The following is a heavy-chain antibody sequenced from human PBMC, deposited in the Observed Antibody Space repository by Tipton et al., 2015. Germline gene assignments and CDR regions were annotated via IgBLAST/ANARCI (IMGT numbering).Heavy chain of an antibody. CDR3: AKSPPVRFLERPINNWFDP. V-gene: IGHV3-23*01. D-gene: IGHD3-3*01. J-gene: IGHJ5*02. Sequence: GSLRLSCAASGFTFRNYAMSWVRQAPGKGLEWVSGISDSGGNTYYADSVKGRFTISRDNSKKTLYLQMNSLKAEDTAVYYCAKSPPVRFLERPINNWFDPWSQGTLVTVSS. CDR2: ISDSGGNT. CDR1: GFTFRNYA.